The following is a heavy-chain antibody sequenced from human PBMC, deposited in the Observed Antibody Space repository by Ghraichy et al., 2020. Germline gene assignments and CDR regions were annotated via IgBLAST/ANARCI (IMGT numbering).Heavy chain of an antibody. CDR3: ARTSHAFWSGYPGDPLPYYYNGMDV. CDR2: ISSNGRST. CDR1: GFTFSTYA. V-gene: IGHV3-64*01. Sequence: GGSLRLSCAASGFTFSTYAIHWVRQAPGKGLEYVSAISSNGRSTYFANSVKGRFTISRDNSKNTLYLQMGSLRADDMAVYYCARTSHAFWSGYPGDPLPYYYNGMDVWGKGTTVTVSS. D-gene: IGHD3-3*01. J-gene: IGHJ6*04.